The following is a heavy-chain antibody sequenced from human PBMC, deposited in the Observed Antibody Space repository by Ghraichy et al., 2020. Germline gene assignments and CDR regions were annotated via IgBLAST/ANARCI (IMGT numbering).Heavy chain of an antibody. Sequence: SETLSLTCAVYGGSFSGYYWSWIRQPPGKGLEWIGEINHSGSTNYNPSLKSRVTISVDTSKNQFSLKLSSVTAADTAVYYCARGVPDYWGQGTLVTVSS. CDR3: ARGVPDY. D-gene: IGHD4/OR15-4a*01. J-gene: IGHJ4*02. CDR1: GGSFSGYY. V-gene: IGHV4-34*01. CDR2: INHSGST.